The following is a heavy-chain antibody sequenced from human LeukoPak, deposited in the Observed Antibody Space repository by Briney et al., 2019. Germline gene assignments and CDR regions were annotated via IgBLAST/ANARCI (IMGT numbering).Heavy chain of an antibody. CDR1: GGSISSGGYY. CDR3: ARDLTDCSSTSCPRGWFDP. J-gene: IGHJ5*02. V-gene: IGHV4-31*03. D-gene: IGHD2-2*01. CDR2: IYYSGST. Sequence: SQTLSLTCTVSGGSISSGGYYWSWIRQHPGKGLEWIGYIYYSGSTYYNPSLKSRVTISVDTSKNQFSLKLSSVTAAETAVYYCARDLTDCSSTSCPRGWFDPWGQGTLVTVSS.